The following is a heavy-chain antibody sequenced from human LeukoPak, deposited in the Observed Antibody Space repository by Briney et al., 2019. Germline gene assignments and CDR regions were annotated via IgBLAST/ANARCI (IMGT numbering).Heavy chain of an antibody. V-gene: IGHV4-34*01. CDR2: INHSGST. CDR3: ARVTARSFVY. Sequence: SETLSLTCAVYGGSFSGYYWTWIRQPPGKGLEWIGEINHSGSTNYNPSLKSRVTISVDTSKTQFSLKLSSVTAADTAVYYCARVTARSFVYWCQGTLVTVSS. D-gene: IGHD6-6*01. J-gene: IGHJ4*02. CDR1: GGSFSGYY.